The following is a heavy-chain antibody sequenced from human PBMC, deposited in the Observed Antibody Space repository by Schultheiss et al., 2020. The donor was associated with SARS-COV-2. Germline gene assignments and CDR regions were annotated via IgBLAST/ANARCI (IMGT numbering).Heavy chain of an antibody. D-gene: IGHD6-13*01. Sequence: SQTLSLTCTVSGGSVSSGSYYWDWIRQHPGKGLEWIGYIHYSGSTYYNPSLKSRLTISIDTSKNQFSLRLSSVTAADTAVYYCAREDMAAAGRGGYYFDYWGQGALVTVSS. J-gene: IGHJ4*02. CDR2: IHYSGST. V-gene: IGHV4-31*03. CDR3: AREDMAAAGRGGYYFDY. CDR1: GGSVSSGSYY.